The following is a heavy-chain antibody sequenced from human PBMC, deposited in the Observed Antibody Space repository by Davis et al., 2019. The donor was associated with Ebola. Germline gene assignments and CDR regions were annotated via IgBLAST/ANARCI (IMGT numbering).Heavy chain of an antibody. V-gene: IGHV3-15*01. CDR3: TTVRSTWGY. J-gene: IGHJ4*02. CDR1: GFIFIYAW. D-gene: IGHD5/OR15-5a*01. Sequence: GESLKISCAASGFIFIYAWMTWVRQTPGKGPEWVGRIKSETDGGTTDYAAPVKGRFTIPRDDSKNTLYLQMNSLKTDDTAVYYCTTVRSTWGYWGQGTLVIVSS. CDR2: IKSETDGGTT.